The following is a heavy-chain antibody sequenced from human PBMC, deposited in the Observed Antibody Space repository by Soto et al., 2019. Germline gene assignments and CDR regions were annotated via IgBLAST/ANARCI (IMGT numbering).Heavy chain of an antibody. CDR3: AKEIRVTTGIYYFDY. J-gene: IGHJ4*02. D-gene: IGHD4-4*01. Sequence: GGAPRLSRSASGFTFCSHAMSWVRQAPGKGLEWVSAISGSGGSTYYADSVKGRFTISRDNSKNTLYLQMNSLRAEDTAVYYCAKEIRVTTGIYYFDYWGQGTLVTVSS. CDR1: GFTFCSHA. V-gene: IGHV3-23*01. CDR2: ISGSGGST.